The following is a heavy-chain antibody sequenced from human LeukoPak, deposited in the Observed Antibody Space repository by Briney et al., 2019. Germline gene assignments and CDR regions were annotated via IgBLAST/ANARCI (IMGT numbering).Heavy chain of an antibody. CDR2: IYTSGTT. D-gene: IGHD6-19*01. J-gene: IGHJ4*02. CDR1: DVSISTYY. CDR3: ARARSPNIAVAGACFDY. V-gene: IGHV4-4*07. Sequence: SETLSLTCTVSDVSISTYYWNWIRQPGGKGLEWIGRIYTSGTTNYSPSLKSRITMSVGTSKNQFSLNLSSVTAADTAVYYCARARSPNIAVAGACFDYWGQGILVTVSS.